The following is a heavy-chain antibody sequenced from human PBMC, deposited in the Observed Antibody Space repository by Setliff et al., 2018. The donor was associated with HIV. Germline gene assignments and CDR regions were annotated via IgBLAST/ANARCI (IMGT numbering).Heavy chain of an antibody. D-gene: IGHD5-18*01. CDR3: AKMHTAMDPDTFDI. Sequence: PGGSLRLSCITSGFTFTDYHMSWVRQAPGKGLEWISYISRDSYTTYTDSVKGRFTVSRDNAKNSLYLQMNSLRAEDTAVYYCAKMHTAMDPDTFDIWGQGTMVT. J-gene: IGHJ3*02. CDR1: GFTFTDYH. CDR2: ISRDSYT. V-gene: IGHV3-11*06.